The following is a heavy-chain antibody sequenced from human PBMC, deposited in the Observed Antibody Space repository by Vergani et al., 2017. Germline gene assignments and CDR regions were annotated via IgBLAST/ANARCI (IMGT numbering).Heavy chain of an antibody. D-gene: IGHD3-9*01. V-gene: IGHV1-18*01. CDR2: ISAYKGNT. CDR1: GYTFTSYG. CDR3: ARAFESRHYDILTGYYVVPGGFDY. Sequence: QVQLVQSGAEVKKPGASVKVSCKASGYTFTSYGISWVRQAPGQGLEWMGWISAYKGNTNYAQNLQGRVTMTTDTSTSTAYMELRILRSEDTAVYYCARAFESRHYDILTGYYVVPGGFDYWGEGTLVTVSS. J-gene: IGHJ4*02.